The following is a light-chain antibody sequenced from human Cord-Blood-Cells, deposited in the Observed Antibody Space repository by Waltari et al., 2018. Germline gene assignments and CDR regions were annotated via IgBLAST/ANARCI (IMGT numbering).Light chain of an antibody. Sequence: EIVMTQSPATLSVSPGARATLSCSASQSVSSNLAWDQQKPGQAPRLLIYGGSTRATGIPARFSGSGSGTEFTLTISSLQSEDFAVYYCQQYNNWWTFGQGTKVEIK. CDR3: QQYNNWWT. CDR1: QSVSSN. V-gene: IGKV3-15*01. J-gene: IGKJ1*01. CDR2: GGS.